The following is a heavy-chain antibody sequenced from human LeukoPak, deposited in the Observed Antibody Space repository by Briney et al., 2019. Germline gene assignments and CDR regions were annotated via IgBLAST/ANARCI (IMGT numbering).Heavy chain of an antibody. CDR1: GFTFSSYA. CDR3: ARERGVADY. CDR2: ISYDGSNK. Sequence: GGSLRLSCAASGFTFSSYAMHWVRQAPGKGLEWVAVISYDGSNKYYADSVKGRFTISRDNSKNSLYLQMNSLRAEDTAVYYCARERGVADYWGQGTLVTVSS. J-gene: IGHJ4*02. V-gene: IGHV3-30-3*01. D-gene: IGHD2-8*01.